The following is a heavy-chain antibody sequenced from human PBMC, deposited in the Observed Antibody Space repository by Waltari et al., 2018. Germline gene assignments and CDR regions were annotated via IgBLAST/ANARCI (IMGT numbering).Heavy chain of an antibody. V-gene: IGHV4-59*01. D-gene: IGHD6-13*01. J-gene: IGHJ3*02. CDR3: ARDLAAGGFDAFDI. Sequence: QVQLQESGPGLVKPSETLSLTCTVSGGSIRSYYWSWIRQPPGKGLEWIGYIYYSGSTNYNPSLKSRVTISVDTSKNQFSLKLSSLTAADTAVYYCARDLAAGGFDAFDIWGQGTMVTVSS. CDR2: IYYSGST. CDR1: GGSIRSYY.